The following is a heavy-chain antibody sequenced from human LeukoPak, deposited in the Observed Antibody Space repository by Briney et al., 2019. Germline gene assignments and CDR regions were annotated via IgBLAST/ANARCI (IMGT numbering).Heavy chain of an antibody. Sequence: GGSLRLSCAASGVSVSRNYMSWVRQAPGKGLEWVSIIYSGGSTYYADSVKGRFTISRDTSKNTLYLQMNSLRAEDTAVYYCASKDPYDSRAYLLDYWGQGTLVTVSS. CDR1: GVSVSRNY. V-gene: IGHV3-66*01. J-gene: IGHJ4*02. CDR2: IYSGGST. D-gene: IGHD3-22*01. CDR3: ASKDPYDSRAYLLDY.